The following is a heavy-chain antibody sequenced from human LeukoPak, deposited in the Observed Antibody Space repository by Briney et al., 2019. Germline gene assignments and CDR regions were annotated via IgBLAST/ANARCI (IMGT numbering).Heavy chain of an antibody. V-gene: IGHV4-61*02. CDR3: ARPAGGYSSFFDY. J-gene: IGHJ4*02. D-gene: IGHD5-18*01. Sequence: SETLSLTCTVSNDPISSDNYYWSWIRQPAGKGLEWIGRIYTSGSTNYNPSLKSRVTISVDTSKNQFSLKLSSVTVADTAVYYCARPAGGYSSFFDYWGQGTLVTVSS. CDR1: NDPISSDNYY. CDR2: IYTSGST.